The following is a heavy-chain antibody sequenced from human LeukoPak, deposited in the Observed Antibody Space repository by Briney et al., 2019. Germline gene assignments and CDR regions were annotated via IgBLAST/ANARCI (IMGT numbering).Heavy chain of an antibody. CDR1: GFTFSSYD. V-gene: IGHV3-13*01. D-gene: IGHD1-26*01. CDR2: IGTAGDT. Sequence: GSLRLSCAASGFTFSSYDMHCVRQATGKGLEWVSAIGTAGDTYYPGSVKGRFTISRENAKNSLYLQMNSQRAGDTAVYYCARVAGGSYYDYWGQGTLVTVSS. CDR3: ARVAGGSYYDY. J-gene: IGHJ4*02.